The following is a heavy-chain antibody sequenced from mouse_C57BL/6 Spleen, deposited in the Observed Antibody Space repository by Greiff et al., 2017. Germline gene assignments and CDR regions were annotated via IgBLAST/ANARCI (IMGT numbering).Heavy chain of an antibody. D-gene: IGHD1-1*01. CDR2: IDPEDGET. V-gene: IGHV14-2*01. CDR1: GFNIKDYY. Sequence: VQLQQSGAELVKPGASVKLSCTASGFNIKDYYMHWVKQRTEQGLEWIGRIDPEDGETNYAPNFPGKATITADTSSNTAYLQLSSLTSEDTAVYYCARLTTVVARGMDYWGQGTSVTVSS. J-gene: IGHJ4*01. CDR3: ARLTTVVARGMDY.